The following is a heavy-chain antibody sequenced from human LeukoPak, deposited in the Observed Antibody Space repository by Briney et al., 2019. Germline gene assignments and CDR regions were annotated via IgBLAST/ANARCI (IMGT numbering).Heavy chain of an antibody. V-gene: IGHV3-48*03. CDR2: ISSSGSTI. CDR3: AELGITMIGGV. D-gene: IGHD3-10*02. Sequence: GGSLRLSCAASGFTFSSYEVNWVRQAPGKGLEWVSYISSSGSTIYYADSVKGRFTISRDNAKNSLYLQMNSLRAEDTAVYYCAELGITMIGGVWGKGTAVTISS. CDR1: GFTFSSYE. J-gene: IGHJ6*04.